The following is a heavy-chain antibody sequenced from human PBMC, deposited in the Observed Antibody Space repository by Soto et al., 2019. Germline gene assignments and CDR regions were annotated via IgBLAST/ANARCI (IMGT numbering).Heavy chain of an antibody. CDR2: INPSGGST. V-gene: IGHV1-46*01. CDR3: ARDGGIAVAGPGGWFDP. J-gene: IGHJ5*02. Sequence: ASVKVSCKASGYTFTSYYMHWVRQAPGQGLEWMGIINPSGGSTSYAQKFRGRVTMTRDTSTSTVYMELSSLRSEDTAVYYCARDGGIAVAGPGGWFDPWGQGTLVT. D-gene: IGHD6-19*01. CDR1: GYTFTSYY.